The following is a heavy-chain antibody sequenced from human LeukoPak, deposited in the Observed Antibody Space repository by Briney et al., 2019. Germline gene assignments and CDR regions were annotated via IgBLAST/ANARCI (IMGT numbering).Heavy chain of an antibody. V-gene: IGHV4-34*01. CDR3: AQGGCSGGSCYPLGY. J-gene: IGHJ4*02. D-gene: IGHD2-15*01. Sequence: SETLSRTCAIYGGSFSGYYWSWIRQPPGKGLKWIGEINHSGSTNYNPSLKSRVTISVDTSKNQFSLKLSSVTAADTAVYYCAQGGCSGGSCYPLGYWGQGTLVTVSS. CDR2: INHSGST. CDR1: GGSFSGYY.